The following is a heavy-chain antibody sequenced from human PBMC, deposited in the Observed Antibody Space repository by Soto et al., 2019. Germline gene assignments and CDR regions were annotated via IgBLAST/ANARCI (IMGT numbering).Heavy chain of an antibody. CDR1: GGSFRSFY. CDR3: ARVRKGVTTIRKYGMDV. Sequence: QVQLQQWGAGLLKPAETLSLTCAAYGGSFRSFYWRWVRQPPGKGLEWIGEIIHSGSTNYNPSLESRVTVSLDTSKNQYSLKVSSVIAADTAVYYGARVRKGVTTIRKYGMDVWGQGTTVTVAS. J-gene: IGHJ6*02. D-gene: IGHD5-12*01. CDR2: IIHSGST. V-gene: IGHV4-34*12.